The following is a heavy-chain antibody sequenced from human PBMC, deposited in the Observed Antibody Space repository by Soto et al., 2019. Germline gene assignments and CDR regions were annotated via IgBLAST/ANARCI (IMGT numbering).Heavy chain of an antibody. V-gene: IGHV3-33*01. Sequence: AVSLRLSFAASGFTFSSYGMHWVRQAPGKGLEWVAVIWYDGSNKYYADSVKGRFTISRDNSKNTLYLQMNSLRAEDTAVYYCARNQGGVTTKFSWFDPWGKGNLV. J-gene: IGHJ5*02. CDR1: GFTFSSYG. CDR2: IWYDGSNK. CDR3: ARNQGGVTTKFSWFDP. D-gene: IGHD4-4*01.